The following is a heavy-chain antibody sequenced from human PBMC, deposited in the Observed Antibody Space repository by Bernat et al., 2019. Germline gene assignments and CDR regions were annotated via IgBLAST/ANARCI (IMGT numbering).Heavy chain of an antibody. CDR1: GDSITDRNW. CDR3: AREWGNDAFDM. V-gene: IGHV4-4*02. CDR2: IYHSGIT. D-gene: IGHD7-27*01. J-gene: IGHJ3*02. Sequence: QVQLQESGPGLVKPSGTLSLTCAVSGDSITDRNWWSWVRQPPGKGLEWIGEIYHSGITNYNPSLKSRFTISVDKSKNQLSPKLSSVTAADTAVYYCAREWGNDAFDMWGQGTMVTVSS.